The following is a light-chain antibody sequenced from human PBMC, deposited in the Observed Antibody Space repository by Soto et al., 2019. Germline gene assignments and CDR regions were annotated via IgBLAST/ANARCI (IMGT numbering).Light chain of an antibody. J-gene: IGLJ1*01. Sequence: QSVLTQPASVSGSPGQSITISCSGTTSDVGGYDVVSWYQHHPGKAPRLIIYEVVQRPSGVPDRFSGSKSGNTASLTVSGLQAADEADYFCKSYAGSNTYVFGSGTKVTVL. CDR1: TSDVGGYDV. V-gene: IGLV2-8*01. CDR2: EVV. CDR3: KSYAGSNTYV.